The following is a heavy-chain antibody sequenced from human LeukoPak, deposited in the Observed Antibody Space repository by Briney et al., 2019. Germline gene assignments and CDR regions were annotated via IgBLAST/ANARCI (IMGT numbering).Heavy chain of an antibody. D-gene: IGHD3-22*01. CDR3: ARDYYDNSGYSRVFGY. CDR2: ITAGNGNT. Sequence: ASVKVSCKASGYTFTSYAMHWVRQAPGQRLEWMGWITAGNGNTKYSQKFQGRVTITRDTSASTAYMELSSLRSEDTAVYYCARDYYDNSGYSRVFGYWGQGTLVTVSS. V-gene: IGHV1-3*01. J-gene: IGHJ4*02. CDR1: GYTFTSYA.